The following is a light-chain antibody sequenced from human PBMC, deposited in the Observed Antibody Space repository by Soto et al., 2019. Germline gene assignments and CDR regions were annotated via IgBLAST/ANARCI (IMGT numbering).Light chain of an antibody. CDR2: EVS. CDR1: QSLVDGYGRTR. J-gene: IGKJ1*01. CDR3: MQGSQWPRT. V-gene: IGKV2-30*01. Sequence: DVVMTQSPLFLPVTLGQPASVSCKSSQSLVDGYGRTRVSWYQQRPGQSPRRLINEVSNRDSGLPDRFSGYGSGNDFTLKISRVESEDVGVYYFMQGSQWPRTFGQGTKVEI.